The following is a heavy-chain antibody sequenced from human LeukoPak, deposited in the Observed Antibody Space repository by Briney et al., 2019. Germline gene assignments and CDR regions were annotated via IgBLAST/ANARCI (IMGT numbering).Heavy chain of an antibody. J-gene: IGHJ6*02. CDR2: ISGSGGST. CDR1: GFTFSSYA. Sequence: GGSLRLSCAASGFTFSSYAMSWVRQAPGKGLEWVSAISGSGGSTYYADSVKGRFTISRDNSKNTLYLQMNSLRAEDTAVYYCAKDAPPSMVRGELYYYSYGMDVWGQGTTVTVSS. CDR3: AKDAPPSMVRGELYYYSYGMDV. V-gene: IGHV3-23*01. D-gene: IGHD3-10*01.